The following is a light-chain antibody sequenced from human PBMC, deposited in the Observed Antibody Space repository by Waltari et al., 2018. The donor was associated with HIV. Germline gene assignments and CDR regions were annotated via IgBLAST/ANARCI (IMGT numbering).Light chain of an antibody. Sequence: DIVLTQSPATLSLSPGERATLSCRASQSVSSYLAWYQQKPGQPPRLLIYAASRRATGIPDRFSGSGSGSDFTLTISRLEPEDFAVYYCQQYGDSPQTFGHGTRVEI. V-gene: IGKV3-20*01. CDR2: AAS. J-gene: IGKJ1*01. CDR1: QSVSSY. CDR3: QQYGDSPQT.